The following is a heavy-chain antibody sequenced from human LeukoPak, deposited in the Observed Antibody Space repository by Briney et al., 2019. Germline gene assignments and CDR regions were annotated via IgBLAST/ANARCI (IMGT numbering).Heavy chain of an antibody. CDR1: GFTLSNYA. D-gene: IGHD3-22*01. CDR2: ISGSGDST. CDR3: AQYSQPGSSGPYYAFHS. V-gene: IGHV3-23*01. J-gene: IGHJ4*02. Sequence: PGGSLSLSCAASGFTLSNYAMTWVRQAPGKGLEWVSIISGSGDSTYSADSVKGRFTISRDNSKNTLYLQMNSLRAEDTAVYYCAQYSQPGSSGPYYAFHSWRRETLVTVSS.